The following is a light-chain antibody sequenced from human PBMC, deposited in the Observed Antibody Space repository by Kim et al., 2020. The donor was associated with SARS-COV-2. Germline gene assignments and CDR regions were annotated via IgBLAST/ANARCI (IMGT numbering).Light chain of an antibody. CDR2: GAS. Sequence: ERSPLSSRARQSVNRQHIAWYQHNPAQAPRLSVYGASSRATGITDRFSGSGSGTDFTLTISRRDAEEFVVYYCQQYGSSPGTFGQGTKLEI. J-gene: IGKJ2*01. V-gene: IGKV3-20*01. CDR3: QQYGSSPGT. CDR1: QSVNRQH.